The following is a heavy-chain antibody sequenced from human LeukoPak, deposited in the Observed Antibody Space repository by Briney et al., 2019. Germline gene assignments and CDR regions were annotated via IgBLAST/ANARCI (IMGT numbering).Heavy chain of an antibody. Sequence: PSETLSLTCIVSGASFNTGDYYWNWIRQHPRKGLEWIVYIYNSGSTYYNPSLKSRVTISVDTSKNHFSLRLTSVTAADSAVYYCARGAPPDSWGQGTLVTVSS. V-gene: IGHV4-31*03. CDR2: IYNSGST. CDR3: ARGAPPDS. CDR1: GASFNTGDYY. J-gene: IGHJ4*02.